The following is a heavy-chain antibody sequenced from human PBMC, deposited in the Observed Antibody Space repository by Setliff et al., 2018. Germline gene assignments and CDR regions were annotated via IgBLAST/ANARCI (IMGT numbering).Heavy chain of an antibody. CDR2: INHRGFT. CDR1: GESFDNHY. J-gene: IGHJ4*02. V-gene: IGHV4-34*01. CDR3: ARGRIAERPEAIDY. D-gene: IGHD6-6*01. Sequence: PSETLSLTCAVYGESFDNHYWTWIRQPPGERLEWIGEINHRGFTDYKPSLKSRLTMSMDTSRNQFSLNLGSVTAADTGVYYCARGRIAERPEAIDYWGQGTPVTV.